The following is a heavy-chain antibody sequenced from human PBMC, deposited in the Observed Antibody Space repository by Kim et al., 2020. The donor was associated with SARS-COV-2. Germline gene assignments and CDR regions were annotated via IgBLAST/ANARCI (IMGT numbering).Heavy chain of an antibody. J-gene: IGHJ4*02. CDR3: ARVGSSSWYGVSVYFDY. D-gene: IGHD6-13*01. CDR2: IYYSGST. V-gene: IGHV4-59*13. Sequence: SETLSLTCTVSGGSISSYYWSWIRQPPGKGLEWIGYIYYSGSTNYNPSLKSRVTISVDTSKNQFSLKLSSVTAADTAVYYCARVGSSSWYGVSVYFDYWGQGTLVTVSS. CDR1: GGSISSYY.